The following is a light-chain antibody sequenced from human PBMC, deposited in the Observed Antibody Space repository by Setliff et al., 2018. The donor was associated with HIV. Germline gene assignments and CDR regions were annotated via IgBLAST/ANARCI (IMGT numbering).Light chain of an antibody. CDR3: EAWDDSLNGHV. J-gene: IGLJ1*01. Sequence: QSALTQPPSASGTPGQGVTISCSGGSSNIGGNTVNWYQHLPGTAPKLLIYNYYLRPSGVPDRFSGSKSGTSASLAISGLQSEDEGDYYCEAWDDSLNGHVFGTGTRSPS. CDR2: NYY. V-gene: IGLV1-44*01. CDR1: SSNIGGNT.